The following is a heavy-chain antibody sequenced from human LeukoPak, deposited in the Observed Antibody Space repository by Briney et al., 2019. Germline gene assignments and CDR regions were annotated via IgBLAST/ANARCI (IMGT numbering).Heavy chain of an antibody. CDR3: ARERAYYGSGSYVWFDP. V-gene: IGHV4-34*01. J-gene: IGHJ5*02. CDR1: GGSFSGYY. CDR2: INHSGST. D-gene: IGHD3-10*01. Sequence: SETLSLTCAVYGGSFSGYYWSWIRQPPGKGLEWIGEINHSGSTNYNPSLKSRVTISVDTSKNQFSLKLSSVTAADTAVYYCARERAYYGSGSYVWFDPWGQGTLVTVSS.